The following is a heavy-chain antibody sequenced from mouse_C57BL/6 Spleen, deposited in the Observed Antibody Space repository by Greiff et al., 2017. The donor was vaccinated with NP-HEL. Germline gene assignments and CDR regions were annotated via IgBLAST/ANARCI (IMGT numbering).Heavy chain of an antibody. CDR3: ARSGYDYDAGYYFDY. CDR1: GYAFSSSW. CDR2: IYPGDGDT. D-gene: IGHD2-4*01. Sequence: VQLQQSGPELVKPGASVKISCKASGYAFSSSWMNWVKQRPGKGLEWIGRIYPGDGDTNYNGKFKGKATLTADKSSSTAYMQLSSLTSEDSAVYFCARSGYDYDAGYYFDYWGQGTTLTVSS. J-gene: IGHJ2*01. V-gene: IGHV1-82*01.